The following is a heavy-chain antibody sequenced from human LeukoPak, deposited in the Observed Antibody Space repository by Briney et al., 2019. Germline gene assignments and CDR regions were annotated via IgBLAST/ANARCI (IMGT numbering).Heavy chain of an antibody. V-gene: IGHV4-34*01. Sequence: PSETLSLTCAVYGGSFSGYYWSWIRQPPGKGLEWIGEINHSGSTNYNPSLKSRVTISLDTAKSQFSLRLTSVTAADTAVYYCAGYSGSPRYFDYWGRGTLVTVSS. CDR1: GGSFSGYY. CDR2: INHSGST. D-gene: IGHD6-6*01. CDR3: AGYSGSPRYFDY. J-gene: IGHJ4*02.